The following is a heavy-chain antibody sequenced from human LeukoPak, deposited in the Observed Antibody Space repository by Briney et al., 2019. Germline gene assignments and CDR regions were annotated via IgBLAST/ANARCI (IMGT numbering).Heavy chain of an antibody. D-gene: IGHD2-15*01. CDR1: GGSFSGYY. V-gene: IGHV4-34*01. CDR2: INHSGST. CDR3: ARSRRVVAATGVARLLFDY. Sequence: PSETLSLTCAVYGGSFSGYYWSWIRQPPGKGLEWIGEINHSGSTNYNPSLKSRVTISVDTSKNQFSLKLSSVTAADTAVYYCARSRRVVAATGVARLLFDYWGQGTLVTVSS. J-gene: IGHJ4*02.